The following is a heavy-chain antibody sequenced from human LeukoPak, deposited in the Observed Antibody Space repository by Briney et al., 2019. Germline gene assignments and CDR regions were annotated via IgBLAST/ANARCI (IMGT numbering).Heavy chain of an antibody. J-gene: IGHJ4*02. Sequence: SETLSLTCTVSGDSFSTYHWSWLRQPPGKGLEWIGYISSSGSTSYNPSLKSRVTISVDTSKNQFSLELSSVTAADTAVYYCARVGREDYTWGSYYCDHWGQGTLVSVSS. CDR1: GDSFSTYH. V-gene: IGHV4-59*01. D-gene: IGHD3-16*01. CDR2: ISSSGST. CDR3: ARVGREDYTWGSYYCDH.